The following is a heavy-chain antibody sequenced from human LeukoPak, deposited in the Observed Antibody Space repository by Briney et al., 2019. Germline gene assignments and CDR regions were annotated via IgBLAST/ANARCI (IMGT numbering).Heavy chain of an antibody. CDR2: IYYTGST. CDR3: ARLDRSGYEMGGTWFDP. CDR1: GASIRSSY. J-gene: IGHJ5*02. D-gene: IGHD3-22*01. Sequence: SETLCLTCTVSGASIRSSYWSWLRQPPGKGLEWIGYIYYTGSTNSNPSLKSRVTVSLDTSKNQFSLKLSSMTAADTAVYYCARLDRSGYEMGGTWFDPWGQGTLVTVSS. V-gene: IGHV4-59*08.